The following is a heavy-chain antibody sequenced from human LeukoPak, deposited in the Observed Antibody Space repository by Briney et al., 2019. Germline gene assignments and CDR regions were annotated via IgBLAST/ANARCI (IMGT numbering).Heavy chain of an antibody. V-gene: IGHV3-30*04. CDR2: ISYDGSNK. Sequence: GGSLRLSCAASGFTFSSDAMHWVRQAPGKGLEWVAVISYDGSNKYYADSVKGRFTISRDNSKNTLYLQMNSLRAEDTAVYYCAREDIVVVPAAMDYYYGMDVWGKGTTVTVSS. J-gene: IGHJ6*04. CDR1: GFTFSSDA. CDR3: AREDIVVVPAAMDYYYGMDV. D-gene: IGHD2-2*01.